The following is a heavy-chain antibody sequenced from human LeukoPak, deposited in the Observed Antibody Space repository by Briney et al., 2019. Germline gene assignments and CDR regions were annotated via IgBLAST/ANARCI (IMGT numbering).Heavy chain of an antibody. D-gene: IGHD3-10*01. J-gene: IGHJ3*02. Sequence: PSETLSLTCAVYGGSFSGYYWSWIRQPPGKGLEWIGYIYYSGSTNYNPSLKSRVTISVDTSKNQFSLKLSSVTAADTAVYYCARTEFLWFGEFSNAFDIWGQGTMVTVSS. V-gene: IGHV4-59*08. CDR1: GGSFSGYY. CDR3: ARTEFLWFGEFSNAFDI. CDR2: IYYSGST.